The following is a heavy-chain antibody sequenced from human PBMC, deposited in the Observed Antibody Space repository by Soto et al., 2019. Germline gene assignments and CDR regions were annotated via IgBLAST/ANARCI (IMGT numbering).Heavy chain of an antibody. J-gene: IGHJ6*03. D-gene: IGHD1-7*01. Sequence: SQTLSLTCAISGDSVSSNSAAWNWIRRSPSRGLEWLGRTYYRSTRWYNDYAVSVKSRITVNPDTSKNQFSLHLNSVTPEDTAVYYCAGTTWLQWYYMDVWDKGPTVTVSS. V-gene: IGHV6-1*01. CDR2: TYYRSTRWYN. CDR3: AGTTWLQWYYMDV. CDR1: GDSVSSNSAA.